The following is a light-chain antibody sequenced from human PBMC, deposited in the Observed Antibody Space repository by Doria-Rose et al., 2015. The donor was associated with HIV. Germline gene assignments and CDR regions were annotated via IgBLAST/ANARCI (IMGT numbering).Light chain of an antibody. Sequence: EIVLTQSPGTLSLSPGERATLSCRASQSFSSTYLAWYQQKPGQAPSLLIYDESTRATGIPGRFSASGSGADFTLTINRLEPEDFALYYCHQYGTSWTFGQGTKVEI. J-gene: IGKJ1*01. CDR2: DES. V-gene: IGKV3-20*01. CDR3: HQYGTSWT. CDR1: QSFSSTY.